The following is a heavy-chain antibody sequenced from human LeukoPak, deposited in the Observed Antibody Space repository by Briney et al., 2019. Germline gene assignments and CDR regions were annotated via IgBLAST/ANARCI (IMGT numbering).Heavy chain of an antibody. CDR3: ARDQTLVPFDN. Sequence: SQTLSLTCTVSGASISSGDCYWNWIRQHPGKGLEWIGYIYYSGSTQYNPSLKSRVTISVDTSKNQFSLKLSSVTAADTAVYYCARDQTLVPFDNWGQGTLVTVSS. CDR2: IYYSGST. J-gene: IGHJ4*02. D-gene: IGHD3-10*01. V-gene: IGHV4-31*03. CDR1: GASISSGDCY.